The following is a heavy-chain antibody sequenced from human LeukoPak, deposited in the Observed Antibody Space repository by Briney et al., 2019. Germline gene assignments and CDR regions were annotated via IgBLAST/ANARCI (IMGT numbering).Heavy chain of an antibody. V-gene: IGHV4-59*01. CDR3: ARGRRDGYNCDY. Sequence: SETLSLPCTVSVGCISSYYWSWIRQPPGKGLEWIGYIYYSGSANYNPSLKSRVTISVDTSKNQFSLKLSSVSAADTAVYYCARGRRDGYNCDYWGQGTLVTVSS. CDR1: VGCISSYY. J-gene: IGHJ4*02. CDR2: IYYSGSA. D-gene: IGHD5-24*01.